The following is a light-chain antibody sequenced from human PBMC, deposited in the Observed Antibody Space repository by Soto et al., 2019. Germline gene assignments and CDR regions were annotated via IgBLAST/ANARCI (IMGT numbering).Light chain of an antibody. Sequence: DVVMSQSPLSLPVTLGQPASISCSSSQRLVYTDGTTYLNWFQQRPVQSPRRLIYKVSNRDSGVPDRFSGSGSDTDFTLKISRVEAEDAGVYYWMQGTLWPPYTFGQGNKLEIK. J-gene: IGKJ2*01. CDR2: KVS. CDR1: QRLVYTDGTTY. V-gene: IGKV2-30*01. CDR3: MQGTLWPPYT.